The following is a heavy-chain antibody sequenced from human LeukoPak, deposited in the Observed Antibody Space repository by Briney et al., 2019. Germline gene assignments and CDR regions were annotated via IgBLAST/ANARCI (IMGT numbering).Heavy chain of an antibody. CDR3: AKAYHDSGCLIDY. V-gene: IGHV3-23*01. D-gene: IGHD6-19*01. Sequence: GSLRLSCAASGFTFSSYAMSWVRQAPGKGLEWVASIRNDGATRDYAGSVKGRFTISRDNSKNTLYLQLNSLRAEDTAVYYCAKAYHDSGCLIDYWGRGTLVTVSS. CDR1: GFTFSSYA. CDR2: IRNDGATR. J-gene: IGHJ4*02.